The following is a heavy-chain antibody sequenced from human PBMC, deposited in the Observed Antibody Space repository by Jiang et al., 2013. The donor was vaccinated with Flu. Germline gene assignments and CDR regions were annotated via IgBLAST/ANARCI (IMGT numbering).Heavy chain of an antibody. CDR2: IIPILGIA. J-gene: IGHJ4*02. CDR3: ARVSFRAVAGPVSRDY. Sequence: SGAEVKKPGSSVKVSCKASGGTFSSYAISWVRQAPGQGLEWMGRIIPILGIANYAQKFQGRVTITADKSTSTAYMELSSLRSEDTAVYYCARVSFRAVAGPVSRDYWGQGTLVTVSS. CDR1: GGTFSSYA. D-gene: IGHD6-19*01. V-gene: IGHV1-69*04.